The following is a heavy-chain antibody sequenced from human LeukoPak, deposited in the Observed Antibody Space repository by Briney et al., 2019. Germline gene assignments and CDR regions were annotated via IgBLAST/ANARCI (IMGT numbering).Heavy chain of an antibody. Sequence: ASVKVSCQVSGYTLTELSTHWVRQAPGKGLAWMGGFDPEDGEAVYAQKFQGRVTMTEDTSTDTAYMELSSLRSEDTAVYYCTTANRLTRDSSGYYPDSWGQGTLVTVSS. D-gene: IGHD3-22*01. J-gene: IGHJ4*02. CDR1: GYTLTELS. V-gene: IGHV1-24*01. CDR2: FDPEDGEA. CDR3: TTANRLTRDSSGYYPDS.